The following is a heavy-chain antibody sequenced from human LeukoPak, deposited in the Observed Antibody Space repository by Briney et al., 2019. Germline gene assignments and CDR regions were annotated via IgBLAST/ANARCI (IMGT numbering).Heavy chain of an antibody. CDR2: VYTSGST. D-gene: IGHD3-22*01. Sequence: SETLSLACTDSGVSITSYYWSWIQQPAGKGLEWIGRVYTSGSTNYNPSLKSRVTMSVDTSKNQFSLKLSSVTAADTAVYYCARDRYYYDSSGDAFDIWGQGTMVTVSS. V-gene: IGHV4-4*07. CDR1: GVSITSYY. J-gene: IGHJ3*02. CDR3: ARDRYYYDSSGDAFDI.